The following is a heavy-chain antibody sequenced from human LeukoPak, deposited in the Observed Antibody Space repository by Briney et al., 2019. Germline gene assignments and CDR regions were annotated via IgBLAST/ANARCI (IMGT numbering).Heavy chain of an antibody. D-gene: IGHD1-26*01. Sequence: GASVKVSCKASGYDFTMYYMHWVRQAPGQGLEWMGGIIPISGTANYAQRFRGRLTITADESTSTAYMELSSLISDGTGVYYCARGVRNSGSYYVDYWGQGTRVTVSS. CDR1: GYDFTMYY. CDR3: ARGVRNSGSYYVDY. J-gene: IGHJ4*02. V-gene: IGHV1-69*13. CDR2: IIPISGTA.